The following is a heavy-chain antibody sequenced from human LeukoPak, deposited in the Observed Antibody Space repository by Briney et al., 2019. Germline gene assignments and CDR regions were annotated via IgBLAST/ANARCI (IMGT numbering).Heavy chain of an antibody. CDR2: IIRSAGST. D-gene: IGHD4-11*01. J-gene: IGHJ6*02. V-gene: IGHV3-23*01. Sequence: IIRSAGSTYYADSVKGRFTISRDNSKNTLYLQMNSLRAEDTAVYYCASDYSHYYYYYGMDVWGQGTTVTVSS. CDR3: ASDYSHYYYYYGMDV.